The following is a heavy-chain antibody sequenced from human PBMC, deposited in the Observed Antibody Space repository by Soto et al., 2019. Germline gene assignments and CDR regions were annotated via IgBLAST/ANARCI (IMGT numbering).Heavy chain of an antibody. CDR3: ARGRARRTTSTRGWFDP. D-gene: IGHD1-1*01. CDR1: GGSFSGYY. J-gene: IGHJ5*02. V-gene: IGHV4-34*01. Sequence: SETLSLTCAVYGGSFSGYYWSWIRQPPGKGLEWIGEINHSGSTNYNPSLKSRVTISVDTSKNQFSLKLSSVTAADTAAYYCARGRARRTTSTRGWFDPWGQGTLVTVSS. CDR2: INHSGST.